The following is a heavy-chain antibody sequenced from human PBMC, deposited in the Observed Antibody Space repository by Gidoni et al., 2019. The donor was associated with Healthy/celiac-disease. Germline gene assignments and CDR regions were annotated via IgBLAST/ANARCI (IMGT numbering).Heavy chain of an antibody. CDR2: ISWNSGSI. J-gene: IGHJ3*02. V-gene: IGHV3-9*01. CDR1: GFTFDDYA. CDR3: AKDMRGNVGNDAFDI. Sequence: EVQLVESGGGLVQPGRSLRLSCAAAGFTFDDYAMHWVRQAPGKGLEWVSGISWNSGSIGYADSVKGRFTISRDNAKNSLYLQMNSLRAEDTALYYCAKDMRGNVGNDAFDIWGQGTMVTVSS. D-gene: IGHD3-10*01.